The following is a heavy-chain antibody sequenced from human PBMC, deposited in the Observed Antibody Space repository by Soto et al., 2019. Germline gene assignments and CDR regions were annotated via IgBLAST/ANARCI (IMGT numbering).Heavy chain of an antibody. J-gene: IGHJ4*02. CDR3: ARGRGGYDRPFDY. V-gene: IGHV1-69*06. CDR2: IIPIFGTA. D-gene: IGHD2-15*01. CDR1: GGTFSSYA. Sequence: ASVKVSCKASGGTFSSYAISWVRQAPGQGLEWMGGIIPIFGTADYAQKFQGRVTITADKSTSTAYMELSSLRSEDTAVYYCARGRGGYDRPFDYWGQGTLVTVSS.